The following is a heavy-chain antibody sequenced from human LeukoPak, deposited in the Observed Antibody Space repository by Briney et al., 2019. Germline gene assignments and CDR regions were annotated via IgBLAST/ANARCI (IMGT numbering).Heavy chain of an antibody. V-gene: IGHV3-33*01. J-gene: IGHJ4*02. D-gene: IGHD6-19*01. CDR2: LVYDERI. CDR3: ARDLSAAFDF. Sequence: GGSLRLSCAASGFIFSDYGMHWVRQAPGKGLEWVARLVYDERIDYANSVKGRFSISRDNSKNTLFLDMSDLRVEDTAVYYCARDLSAAFDFWGQGVLVTVSS. CDR1: GFIFSDYG.